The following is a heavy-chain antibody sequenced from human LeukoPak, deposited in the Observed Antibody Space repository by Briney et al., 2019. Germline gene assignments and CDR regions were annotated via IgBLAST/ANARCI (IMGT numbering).Heavy chain of an antibody. Sequence: SETLSLTCTVSGGSISSGGYYWSWIRQHPGKGLEWIGYIYYSGSTYYNPSLKSRVTISVDTSKNQFSLKLSSVTAADTAVYYCARAQPGESWSDPWGQGTLVTVSS. D-gene: IGHD3-10*01. CDR2: IYYSGST. V-gene: IGHV4-31*03. CDR1: GGSISSGGYY. J-gene: IGHJ5*02. CDR3: ARAQPGESWSDP.